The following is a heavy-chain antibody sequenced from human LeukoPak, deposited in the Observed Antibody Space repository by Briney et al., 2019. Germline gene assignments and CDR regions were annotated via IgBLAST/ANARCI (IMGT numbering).Heavy chain of an antibody. V-gene: IGHV3-48*01. CDR1: GFTFSSYS. Sequence: GGSLRLSCAASGFTFSSYSMNWVRQAPGKGLEWVSYISSSSSTIYYADSVKGRFTISRDNAKNSLYLQMNSLGAEDTAVYYCARGDYSSNHEKAAFDIWGQGTMVTVSS. CDR2: ISSSSSTI. CDR3: ARGDYSSNHEKAAFDI. D-gene: IGHD6-13*01. J-gene: IGHJ3*02.